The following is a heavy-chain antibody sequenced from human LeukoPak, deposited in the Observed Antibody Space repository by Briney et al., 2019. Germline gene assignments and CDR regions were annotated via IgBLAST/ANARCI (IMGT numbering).Heavy chain of an antibody. CDR2: ISSSSSYI. CDR3: ARSNYYDSSGYSGY. V-gene: IGHV3-21*01. CDR1: GFTFSSYS. Sequence: GVSLRLSCAASGFTFSSYSMNWVRQAPGKGLEWVSSISSSSSYIYYADSVKGRFTISRDNAKNSLYLQMHSLRAEDTAVYYCARSNYYDSSGYSGYWGQGTLVTVSS. J-gene: IGHJ4*02. D-gene: IGHD3-22*01.